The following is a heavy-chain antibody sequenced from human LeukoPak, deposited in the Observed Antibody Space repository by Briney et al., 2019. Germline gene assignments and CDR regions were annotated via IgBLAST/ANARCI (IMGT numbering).Heavy chain of an antibody. J-gene: IGHJ5*02. D-gene: IGHD6-19*01. Sequence: GGSLRLSCAASGLTVTNNYMNWVRQAPGKGLEWVSVIWSAGDTYYADSVKGRFTISRDGSKNAVYLQMNSLRVDDTAVYYCARDLGYSSGRSGFDPWGQGTLVTVSS. V-gene: IGHV3-66*01. CDR1: GLTVTNNY. CDR2: IWSAGDT. CDR3: ARDLGYSSGRSGFDP.